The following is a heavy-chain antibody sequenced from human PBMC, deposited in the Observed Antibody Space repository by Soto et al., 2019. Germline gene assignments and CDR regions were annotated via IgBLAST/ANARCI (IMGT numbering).Heavy chain of an antibody. CDR1: GGSISSYY. CDR2: IYYSGST. CDR3: ARSGGPPYYYYYGMDV. Sequence: PSETLSLTCTVSGGSISSYYWSWIRQPPGKGLEWIGYIYYSGSTNYNPSLKSRVTISVDTSKNQFSLKLSSVTAADTAVYYFARSGGPPYYYYYGMDVWGQGTTVTVSS. V-gene: IGHV4-59*01. D-gene: IGHD3-16*01. J-gene: IGHJ6*02.